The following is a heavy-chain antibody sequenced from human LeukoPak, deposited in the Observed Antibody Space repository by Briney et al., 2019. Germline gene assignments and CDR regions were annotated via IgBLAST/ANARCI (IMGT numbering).Heavy chain of an antibody. CDR1: GGSISSGGYY. CDR2: IYHSGST. CDR3: ARGKQQLVHGINYYYYMDV. D-gene: IGHD6-13*01. J-gene: IGHJ6*03. Sequence: PSETLSLTCTVSGGSISSGGYYWSWIRQPPGKGLEWIGYIYHSGSTYYNPSLKSRVTISVDRSKNQFSLKLSSVTAADTAVYYCARGKQQLVHGINYYYYMDVWGKGTTVTVSS. V-gene: IGHV4-30-2*01.